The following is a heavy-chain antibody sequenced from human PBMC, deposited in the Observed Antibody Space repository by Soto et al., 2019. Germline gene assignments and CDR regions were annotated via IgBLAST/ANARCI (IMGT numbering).Heavy chain of an antibody. Sequence: SETLSLTCSVSGGSVSEYFWSWIRQSPGKGLEWIGYIYYLGSTDYNPSLTSRVTISVDTSKRQFSLRLTSVTAADTAVYYCARDAYDGSGSPYPAYWGPGTQVTVS. CDR1: GGSVSEYF. V-gene: IGHV4-59*02. D-gene: IGHD3-10*01. CDR3: ARDAYDGSGSPYPAY. CDR2: IYYLGST. J-gene: IGHJ4*02.